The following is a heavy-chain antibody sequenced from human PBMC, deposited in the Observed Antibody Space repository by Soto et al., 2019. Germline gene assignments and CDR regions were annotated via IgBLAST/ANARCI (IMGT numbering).Heavy chain of an antibody. V-gene: IGHV3-33*01. CDR2: IWYDGSNK. Sequence: ESGGGVVQPGRSLRLSCAASGFTFSSYGMHWVRQAPGKGLEWVAVIWYDGSNKYYADSVKGRFTISRDNSKNTLYLQMNSLRAEDTAVYYCARDASPYYYDRSGPYFDYWGQGTLVTVSS. CDR1: GFTFSSYG. CDR3: ARDASPYYYDRSGPYFDY. D-gene: IGHD3-22*01. J-gene: IGHJ4*02.